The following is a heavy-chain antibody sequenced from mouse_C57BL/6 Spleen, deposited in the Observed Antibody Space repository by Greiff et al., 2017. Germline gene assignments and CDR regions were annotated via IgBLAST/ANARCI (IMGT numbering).Heavy chain of an antibody. V-gene: IGHV1-50*01. J-gene: IGHJ2*01. Sequence: QVQLQQPGAELVKPGASVKLSCKASGYTFTSYWMQWVKQRPGQGLEWIGEIDPSDSYTNYNQKFKGQATLTVDTSSSTAYMQLSSLTSEDSAVYYCARRLRYSNYPCYWGQGTTLTVSS. CDR2: IDPSDSYT. CDR3: ARRLRYSNYPCY. D-gene: IGHD2-5*01. CDR1: GYTFTSYW.